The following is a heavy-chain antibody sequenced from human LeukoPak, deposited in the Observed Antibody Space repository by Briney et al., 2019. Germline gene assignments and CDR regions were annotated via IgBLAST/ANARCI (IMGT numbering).Heavy chain of an antibody. CDR1: GVTFSSYA. J-gene: IGHJ4*02. D-gene: IGHD2-15*01. V-gene: IGHV3-23*01. CDR2: TSGSGGST. CDR3: AKNGGSQCYSHLDS. Sequence: GGSLRLSCAASGVTFSSYAMSWVRPAPGKGLEWVSGTSGSGGSTYYAGSVKGRFTISRDNSKNTLYLQMNSLRVEDTAVYYCAKNGGSQCYSHLDSWGQGTLVTVSS.